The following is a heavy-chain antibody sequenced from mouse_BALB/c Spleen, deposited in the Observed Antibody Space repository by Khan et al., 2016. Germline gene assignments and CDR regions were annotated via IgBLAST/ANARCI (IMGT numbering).Heavy chain of an antibody. Sequence: EVQLQEPGPGLVKPSQSLSLTCPVTGYSLTSDYAWNYIRQFPGNQLQWMGYISYSGSTSYNPSLKSRISTTRETSKNQFFLRLNSVTTEDRATDYCARSSGSSLDYWGQGNTLTVSS. D-gene: IGHD1-1*01. CDR2: ISYSGST. CDR1: GYSLTSDYA. J-gene: IGHJ2*01. CDR3: ARSSGSSLDY. V-gene: IGHV3-2*02.